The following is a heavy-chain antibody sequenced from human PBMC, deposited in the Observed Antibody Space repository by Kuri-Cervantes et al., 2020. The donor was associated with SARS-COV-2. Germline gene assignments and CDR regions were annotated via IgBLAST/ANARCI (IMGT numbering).Heavy chain of an antibody. CDR2: ISSSSSYI. V-gene: IGHV3-21*01. J-gene: IGHJ4*02. CDR3: ARDLAFGDLPGGY. CDR1: GFTFDDYG. Sequence: GESLKISCAASGFTFDDYGMSWVRQAPGKGLEWVSSISSSSSYIYYADSVKGRFTISRDNSKNTLYLQMNSLRAEDTAVYYCARDLAFGDLPGGYWGQGTLVTVSS. D-gene: IGHD3-10*01.